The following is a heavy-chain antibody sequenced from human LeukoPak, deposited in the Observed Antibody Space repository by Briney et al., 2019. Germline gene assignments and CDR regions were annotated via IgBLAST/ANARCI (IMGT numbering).Heavy chain of an antibody. J-gene: IGHJ4*02. CDR3: ARGSPGPTGYYFDY. CDR2: IGTAGDT. V-gene: IGHV3-13*01. Sequence: PGGSLRLSCAASGFTFSSYDMHWVRQATGKGLEWVSAIGTAGDTYYPGSVKGRFTISRENAKNSLYLQMNSLRAGGTAVYYCARGSPGPTGYYFDYWGQGTLVTVSS. CDR1: GFTFSSYD.